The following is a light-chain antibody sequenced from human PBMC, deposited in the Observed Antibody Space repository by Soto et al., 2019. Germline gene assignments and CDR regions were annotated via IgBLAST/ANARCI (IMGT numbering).Light chain of an antibody. J-gene: IGKJ2*01. V-gene: IGKV1-5*03. CDR1: QSISSW. CDR2: QAS. CDR3: QQYNSYAYT. Sequence: DIQMTQSPSTLSASVGDRVTITCRASQSISSWLAWYQQKPGKAPKLLLYQASSLESGVTSRFSGIGSGTEFTLTISCLQPDDVAIYDCQQYNSYAYTFGQGTKLEMK.